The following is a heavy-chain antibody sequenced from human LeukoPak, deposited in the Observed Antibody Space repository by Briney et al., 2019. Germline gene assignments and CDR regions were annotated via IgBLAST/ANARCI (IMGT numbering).Heavy chain of an antibody. D-gene: IGHD6-13*01. V-gene: IGHV4-59*01. CDR3: ARAVAAAGFFDY. CDR2: IYYSGST. J-gene: IGHJ4*02. CDR1: GGSISSYY. Sequence: PSETLSLTCTASGGSISSYYWSWIRQPPGKGLEWIGYIYYSGSTNYNPSLKSRVTISVDTSKNQFSLKLSSVTAADTAVYYCARAVAAAGFFDYWGQGTLVTVSS.